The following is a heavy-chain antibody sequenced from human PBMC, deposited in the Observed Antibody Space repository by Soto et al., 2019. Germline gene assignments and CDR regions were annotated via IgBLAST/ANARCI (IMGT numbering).Heavy chain of an antibody. CDR2: INHSGST. J-gene: IGHJ5*02. Sequence: PSETLSLTCAVYGGSFSGDYWCWIRKPPGKGLEWIGEINHSGSTNYNPSLKSRVTITIETSKNQFSLKLSSVTVADTAVYYCAREIGYGSSTSCYEFVWLDLWGKGTLVTV. V-gene: IGHV4-34*01. CDR1: GGSFSGDY. CDR3: AREIGYGSSTSCYEFVWLDL. D-gene: IGHD2-2*03.